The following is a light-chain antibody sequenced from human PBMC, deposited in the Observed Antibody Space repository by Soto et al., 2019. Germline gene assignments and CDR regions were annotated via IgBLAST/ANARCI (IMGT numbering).Light chain of an antibody. Sequence: QSALTQPASVSGSPGQSITISCTGTSNDIGTYNSVSWYQQHPGKAPKLMIYGVSSRPSGISTRFSGSKSDNMASLTISGLLAEDEADYYCSSSTSSGTYVFGTGTKVTVL. V-gene: IGLV2-14*01. CDR1: SNDIGTYNS. CDR2: GVS. J-gene: IGLJ1*01. CDR3: SSSTSSGTYV.